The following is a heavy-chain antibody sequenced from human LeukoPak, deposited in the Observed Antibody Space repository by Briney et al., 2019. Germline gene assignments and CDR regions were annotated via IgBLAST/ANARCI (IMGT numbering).Heavy chain of an antibody. V-gene: IGHV4-59*01. J-gene: IGHJ3*01. D-gene: IGHD2-21*02. CDR2: IYYSGST. CDR1: GGSIISYY. CDR3: SRFRTTLTLVFL. Sequence: PSGTLPLPCTVSGGSIISYYWSWFRQPPGKGLEGIGSIYYSGSTNYYPSLKSRVTISVDTSKNQFSLKLSSVTAADTAVYYFSRFRTTLTLVFLWGQGRMVTVSS.